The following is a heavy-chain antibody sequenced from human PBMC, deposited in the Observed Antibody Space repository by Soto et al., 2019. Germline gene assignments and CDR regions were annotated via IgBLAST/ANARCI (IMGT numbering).Heavy chain of an antibody. CDR2: ISSSGSYI. V-gene: IGHV3-21*01. CDR3: ARERFNGMDV. CDR1: GFSFSSCA. D-gene: IGHD3-10*01. J-gene: IGHJ6*02. Sequence: EVQLLESGGGLIQPGGSLRLSCAASGFSFSSCAMSWVRQAPGKGLEWVSFISSSGSYIYYADSVKGRFTISRDNAKDSVFLQMNSLRVEDTAVYYCARERFNGMDVWGQGTTVSVSS.